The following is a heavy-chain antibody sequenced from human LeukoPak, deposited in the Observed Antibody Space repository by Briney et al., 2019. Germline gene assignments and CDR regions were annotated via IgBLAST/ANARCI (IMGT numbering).Heavy chain of an antibody. CDR3: ARDALWSGYYYYYYYYYMDV. J-gene: IGHJ6*03. V-gene: IGHV3-21*01. D-gene: IGHD3-3*01. CDR2: IGSSSSYI. Sequence: GGSLRLSCAASGFTFSSYSMNWVRQAPGKGLEWVSSIGSSSSYIYYADSVKGRFTISRDNAKNSLYLQMNSLRAEDTAVYYCARDALWSGYYYYYYYYYMDVWGKGTTVTVSS. CDR1: GFTFSSYS.